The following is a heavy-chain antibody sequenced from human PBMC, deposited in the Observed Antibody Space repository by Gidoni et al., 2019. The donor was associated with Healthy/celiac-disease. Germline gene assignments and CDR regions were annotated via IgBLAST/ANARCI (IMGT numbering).Heavy chain of an antibody. CDR1: GFTFSSYS. D-gene: IGHD3-9*01. CDR2: ISSSSSYI. Sequence: EVQLVESGGGLVKPGGSLRLSCAASGFTFSSYSMNWVRQAPGKGLECVSSISSSSSYIYYADSVKGRFTISRDNAKNSLYLQMNSLRAEDTAVYYCARHYDILTGYSGMDVWGQGTTVTVSS. V-gene: IGHV3-21*01. CDR3: ARHYDILTGYSGMDV. J-gene: IGHJ6*02.